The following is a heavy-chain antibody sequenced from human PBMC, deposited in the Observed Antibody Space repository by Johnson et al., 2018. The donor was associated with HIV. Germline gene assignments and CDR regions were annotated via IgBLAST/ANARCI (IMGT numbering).Heavy chain of an antibody. CDR1: GFSFDSHA. Sequence: VQLVESGGGLVQPGGSLRLSCAASGFSFDSHAIHWVRQAPGKGLQWVSALSYSGSSTYYADSVQGRFTISRDNSRSTVYLHMINLRADDTALYYCAREISRYYYDYAAFDLWGQGTTVTVSS. CDR2: LSYSGSST. D-gene: IGHD3-22*01. J-gene: IGHJ3*01. V-gene: IGHV3-23*04. CDR3: AREISRYYYDYAAFDL.